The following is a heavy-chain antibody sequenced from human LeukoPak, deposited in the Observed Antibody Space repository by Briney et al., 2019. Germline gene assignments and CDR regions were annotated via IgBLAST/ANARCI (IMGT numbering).Heavy chain of an antibody. CDR3: ARDSGGSGVAYYFDY. J-gene: IGHJ4*02. CDR2: IWYDGSNK. V-gene: IGHV3-33*08. D-gene: IGHD3-10*01. CDR1: GFTFSSYG. Sequence: QPGGSLRLSCAASGFTFSSYGMHWVRQAPGKGLEWVAVIWYDGSNKYYADSVKGRFTISRDNSKNTLYLQMNSLRAEDTAVYYCARDSGGSGVAYYFDYWGQGTLVTVSS.